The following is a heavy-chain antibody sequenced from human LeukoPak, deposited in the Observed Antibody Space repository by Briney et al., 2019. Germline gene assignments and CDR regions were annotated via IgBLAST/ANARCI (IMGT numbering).Heavy chain of an antibody. V-gene: IGHV4-59*08. Sequence: PSETLSLTCTVSGDSISNYYWRWIRQTPGKGLEWIGNLYHSGAADYNPSLKTRVTTSVDTSKDQFSLSLRASTAAYTAVYFCARLGKTYYMDVWGTGTTVTVSS. CDR1: GDSISNYY. CDR3: ARLGKTYYMDV. D-gene: IGHD1/OR15-1a*01. CDR2: LYHSGAA. J-gene: IGHJ6*03.